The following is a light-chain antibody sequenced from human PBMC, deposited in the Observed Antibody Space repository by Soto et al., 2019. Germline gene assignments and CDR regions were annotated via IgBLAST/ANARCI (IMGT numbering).Light chain of an antibody. V-gene: IGKV1-33*01. Sequence: DIEMTQSPSPLSASVGDRVAITCRASQGIANYLNWYQQKPGKAPNLLIYDASKLETGVPSRFSGSGSATDFTLTISSLQAEDIARYYSLQCDQLPLPCGAGTKVDIK. CDR1: QGIANY. CDR2: DAS. J-gene: IGKJ4*01. CDR3: LQCDQLPLP.